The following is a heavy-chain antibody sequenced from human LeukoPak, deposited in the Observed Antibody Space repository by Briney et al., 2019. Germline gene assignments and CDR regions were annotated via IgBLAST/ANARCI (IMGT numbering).Heavy chain of an antibody. J-gene: IGHJ4*02. V-gene: IGHV3-23*01. CDR1: GFTFSSYA. D-gene: IGHD3-22*01. CDR3: ARASDGYYTFDY. CDR2: ISSSGGST. Sequence: GGSLRLSCAASGFTFSSYAMSWVRQAPGKGLEWVSAISSSGGSTYYADSVKGRFTISRDNSKNTLYLQMNSLRAEDTAVYYCARASDGYYTFDYWGQGTLVTVSS.